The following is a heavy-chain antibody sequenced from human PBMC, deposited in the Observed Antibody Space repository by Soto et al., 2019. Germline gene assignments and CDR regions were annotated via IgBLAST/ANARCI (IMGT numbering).Heavy chain of an antibody. Sequence: NPGGSLRLSCAASGFTFSSYAMSWVRQAPGKGLEWIGEINHIGSTNYNPSLKSRVTISVDTSKNQFSLKLSSVTAADTAVYYCARGRDIVPAYPSLGGWFDPWGQETLVTVSS. D-gene: IGHD2-15*01. J-gene: IGHJ5*02. CDR2: INHIGST. CDR3: ARGRDIVPAYPSLGGWFDP. V-gene: IGHV4-34*01. CDR1: GFTFSSYA.